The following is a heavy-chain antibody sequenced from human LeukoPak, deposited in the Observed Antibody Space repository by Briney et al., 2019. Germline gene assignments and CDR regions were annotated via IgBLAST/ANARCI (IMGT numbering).Heavy chain of an antibody. J-gene: IGHJ4*02. CDR2: VYHTGHT. Sequence: SKTLSLTCTVSGDSISAYYWSWIRQPPGKGLEWIGYVYHTGHTHYSPSLKSRVTVSLDTSRNQVSLILSSVTAADTAVYYCARHRFGHLFDYWGQGTLVFVSS. CDR1: GDSISAYY. V-gene: IGHV4-59*01. D-gene: IGHD3-16*01. CDR3: ARHRFGHLFDY.